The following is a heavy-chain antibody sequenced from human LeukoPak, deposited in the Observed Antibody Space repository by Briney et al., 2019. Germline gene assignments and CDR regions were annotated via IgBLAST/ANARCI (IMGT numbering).Heavy chain of an antibody. CDR3: ARRTPMKYATTPFDY. V-gene: IGHV4-39*01. CDR1: GDSINSDNYY. Sequence: SETLSLTCTVSGDSINSDNYYWGWIRQPPGKGLEWIGTIYYSGHTLYNPFLKSRVTVSIDTSKNQFSLKLRSVTAADTAVYYCARRTPMKYATTPFDYWGQGTLVTVSS. D-gene: IGHD1-26*01. CDR2: IYYSGHT. J-gene: IGHJ4*02.